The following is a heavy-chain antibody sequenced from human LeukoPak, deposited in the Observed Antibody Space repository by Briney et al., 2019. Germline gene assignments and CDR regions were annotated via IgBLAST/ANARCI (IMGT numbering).Heavy chain of an antibody. J-gene: IGHJ4*02. Sequence: PGGSLRLSCAASGFTFSTYNMNWVRQAPGKGLEWVSSISGSSSYIYYADSVKGRFTISRDNAKNSLYLQMNSLRAEDTAVYYCARVDTAMVTNYWGQGTLVTVSS. CDR1: GFTFSTYN. CDR3: ARVDTAMVTNY. D-gene: IGHD5-18*01. V-gene: IGHV3-21*01. CDR2: ISGSSSYI.